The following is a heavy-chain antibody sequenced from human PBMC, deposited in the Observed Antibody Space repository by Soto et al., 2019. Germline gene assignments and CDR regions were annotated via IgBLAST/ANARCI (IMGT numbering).Heavy chain of an antibody. CDR2: INPSGGST. V-gene: IGHV1-46*01. J-gene: IGHJ4*02. CDR3: ARGGSMLVMTDGFDF. Sequence: ASVKVSCKASGYTFTSYYMHWVRQAPGQGLEWMGIINPSGGSTNYAQKFQGRVTMTRDTSTSTVYMELTSLRSEDTAMFYCARGGSMLVMTDGFDFWGQGTLVTVSS. CDR1: GYTFTSYY. D-gene: IGHD2-21*02.